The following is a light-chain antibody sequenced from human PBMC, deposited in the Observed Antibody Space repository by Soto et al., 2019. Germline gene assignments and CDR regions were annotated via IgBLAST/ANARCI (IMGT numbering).Light chain of an antibody. CDR2: KAS. J-gene: IGKJ1*01. CDR3: QQYNTYWP. CDR1: QGISTR. V-gene: IGKV1-5*03. Sequence: DIQMTQSPSTLSASVGDRVTITCRASQGISTRLAWYQQKPGKAPRLLIYKASTLESGVPSRFSGSGSGTEFTLPIGSRQPDDFATYYCQQYNTYWPFGQGTKVEIK.